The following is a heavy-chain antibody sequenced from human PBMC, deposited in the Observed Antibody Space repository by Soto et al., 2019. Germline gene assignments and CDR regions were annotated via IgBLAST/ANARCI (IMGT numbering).Heavy chain of an antibody. CDR2: IYHSGST. V-gene: IGHV4-4*02. D-gene: IGHD1-26*01. CDR3: ARVSGSYYYGMDV. J-gene: IGHJ6*02. Sequence: TLSLTCAVSGGSISSSNWWTWVRQPPGKGLEWIGEIYHSGSTNYNPSLKSRVTISVDKSKNQFSLKLSSVTAADTAVYYCARVSGSYYYGMDVWGQGTTVTVSS. CDR1: GGSISSSNW.